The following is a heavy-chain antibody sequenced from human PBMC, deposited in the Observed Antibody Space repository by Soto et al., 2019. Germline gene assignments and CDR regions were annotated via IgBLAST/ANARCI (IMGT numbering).Heavy chain of an antibody. Sequence: SQTLSLTCAISGDSVSGNSAAWNWIRQSPSRGLEWLGRTYYRSKWYNDYAVSVKSRITVTPDTSKNQFSLYLNSVTAADTAVYYCAREGVGELSRYFDLWGRGTLVTVSS. CDR1: GDSVSGNSAA. V-gene: IGHV6-1*01. J-gene: IGHJ2*01. CDR2: TYYRSKWYN. CDR3: AREGVGELSRYFDL. D-gene: IGHD3-10*01.